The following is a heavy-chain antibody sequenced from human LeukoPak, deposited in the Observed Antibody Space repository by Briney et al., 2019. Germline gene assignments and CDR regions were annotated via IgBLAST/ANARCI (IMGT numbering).Heavy chain of an antibody. CDR2: MNPNSGNT. V-gene: IGHV1-8*01. Sequence: ASVNVSRKASGYTFTSYDINWVRQAPAPALEWMGWMNPNSGNTGYAQKFQGRVTMTRNTSISTAYMELSSLRSEDTAVYYCARAAGYYDSSGPPGGWGQGTLVTVSS. J-gene: IGHJ4*02. D-gene: IGHD3-22*01. CDR3: ARAAGYYDSSGPPGG. CDR1: GYTFTSYD.